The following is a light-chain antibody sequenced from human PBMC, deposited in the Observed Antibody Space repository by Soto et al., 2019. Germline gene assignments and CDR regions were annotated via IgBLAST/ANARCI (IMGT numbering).Light chain of an antibody. J-gene: IGKJ4*01. CDR2: DAS. CDR3: QQRSNWPSFT. Sequence: EIVLTQSPGILSLSPGERASLSCGASQSLSSNFLAWYQQKPGQAPRLLIYDASTRATGIPARFSGIGSGTEFTLIISSLQSDDFAVYYCQQRSNWPSFTFGGGTKVDIK. CDR1: QSLSSN. V-gene: IGKV3-15*01.